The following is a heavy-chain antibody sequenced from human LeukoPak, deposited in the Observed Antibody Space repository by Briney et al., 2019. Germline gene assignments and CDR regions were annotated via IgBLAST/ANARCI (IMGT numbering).Heavy chain of an antibody. D-gene: IGHD3-16*02. J-gene: IGHJ4*02. V-gene: IGHV3-30-3*01. CDR1: GFTFSSYA. CDR2: ISYDGSNK. Sequence: GGSLRLSCEASGFTFSSYAMHWVRQAPGKGLEWVAVISYDGSNKYYADSVKGRFTISRDNSKNTLYLQMNSLRAEDTAVYYCARDSYDYVWGSYRFDYWGQGTLVTVSS. CDR3: ARDSYDYVWGSYRFDY.